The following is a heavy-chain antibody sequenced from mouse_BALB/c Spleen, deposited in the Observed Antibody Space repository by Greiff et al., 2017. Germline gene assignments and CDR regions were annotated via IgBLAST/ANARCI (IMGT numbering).Heavy chain of an antibody. CDR1: GYSITSDYA. CDR3: AREFYYGSSYAMDY. J-gene: IGHJ4*01. Sequence: EVKLMESGPGLVKPSQSLSLTCTVTGYSITSDYAWNWIRQFPGNKLEWMGYISYSGSTSYNPSLKSRISITRDTSKNQFFLQLNSVTTEDTATYYCAREFYYGSSYAMDYWGQGTSVTVSS. CDR2: ISYSGST. D-gene: IGHD1-1*01. V-gene: IGHV3-2*02.